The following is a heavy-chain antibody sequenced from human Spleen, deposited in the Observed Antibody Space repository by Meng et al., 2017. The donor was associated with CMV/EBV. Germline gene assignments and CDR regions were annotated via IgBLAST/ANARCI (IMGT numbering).Heavy chain of an antibody. CDR1: FTFSSYD. J-gene: IGHJ4*02. Sequence: FTFSSYDMHWVRQAPGKGLEWVDFISYHGSDKYYAEFVKGRFTISRDNSKNTLYLQMNSLRAEDTAVYYCAKDPRNEYIWGSYWFFDHWGQGTLVTVSS. D-gene: IGHD3-16*01. V-gene: IGHV3-30*18. CDR3: AKDPRNEYIWGSYWFFDH. CDR2: ISYHGSDK.